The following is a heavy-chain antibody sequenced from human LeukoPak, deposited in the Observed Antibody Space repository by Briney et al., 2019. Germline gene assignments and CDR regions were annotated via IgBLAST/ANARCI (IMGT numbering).Heavy chain of an antibody. CDR1: GFTFSGSA. J-gene: IGHJ5*02. V-gene: IGHV3-73*01. CDR2: IDKEKNSYAT. Sequence: GGSLRLSCAASGFTFSGSAIHWVRQSFGKGLERMGHIDKEKNSYATASAYAVSVEGRFTVSRDDSKNMAFLQMSGLKTEDTALYFCTRDSGTYNWLDPWGQGTLVTVSS. CDR3: TRDSGTYNWLDP. D-gene: IGHD1-26*01.